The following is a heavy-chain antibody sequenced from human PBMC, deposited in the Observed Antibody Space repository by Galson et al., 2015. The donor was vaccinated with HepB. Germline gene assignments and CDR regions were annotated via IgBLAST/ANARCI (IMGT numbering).Heavy chain of an antibody. J-gene: IGHJ4*02. CDR3: AMGTMIVVVTYFDY. D-gene: IGHD3-22*01. Sequence: SVKVSCKASGGTFSSYAISWVRQAPGQGLEWMGGIIPIFGTANYAQKFQGRVTITADESTSTACMELSSLRSEDTAVYYCAMGTMIVVVTYFDYWGQGTLVTVSS. CDR1: GGTFSSYA. CDR2: IIPIFGTA. V-gene: IGHV1-69*13.